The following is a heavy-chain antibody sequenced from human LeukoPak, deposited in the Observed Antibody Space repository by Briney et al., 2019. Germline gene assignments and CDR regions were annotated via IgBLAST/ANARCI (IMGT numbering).Heavy chain of an antibody. CDR3: ARGLIVAAAGFDY. CDR1: GGSFSGYY. J-gene: IGHJ4*02. CDR2: INHSGST. V-gene: IGHV4-34*01. D-gene: IGHD6-13*01. Sequence: PSETLSLTCAVYGGSFSGYYWSWIRQPPGKGLEWIGEINHSGSTNYNPSLKSRVTISVDTSKNQFSLKLSSATAADTAVYYCARGLIVAAAGFDYWGQGTLVTVSS.